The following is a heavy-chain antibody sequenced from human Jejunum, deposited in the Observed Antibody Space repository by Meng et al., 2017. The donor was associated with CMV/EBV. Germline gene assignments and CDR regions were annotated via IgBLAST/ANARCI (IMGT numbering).Heavy chain of an antibody. CDR2: ISYKGDNK. Sequence: GGVVCQSWGSMSLSCKQSGFTFRDYGMYWMRQAPGKGLEWVAFISYKGDNKYYADSVRGRFTISRDNSKNTLDLQMNSLRTEDTAVYYCTKDQVPLWGQGTLVTVSS. D-gene: IGHD3-10*01. V-gene: IGHV3-30*02. CDR3: TKDQVPL. CDR1: GFTFRDYG. J-gene: IGHJ4*02.